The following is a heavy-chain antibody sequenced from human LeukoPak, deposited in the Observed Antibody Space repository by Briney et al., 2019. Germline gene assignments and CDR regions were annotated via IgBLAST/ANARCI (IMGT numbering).Heavy chain of an antibody. Sequence: SVKVSCKASGGTFSSYAISWVRQAPGQGLEWMGRIIPILGIANYAQKFQGRVTITADKSTSTAYMELSSLRSEDTAVYYCARGKRDTAMVVTPNWFDPWGQGTLVTVSS. D-gene: IGHD5-18*01. J-gene: IGHJ5*02. CDR2: IIPILGIA. CDR1: GGTFSSYA. CDR3: ARGKRDTAMVVTPNWFDP. V-gene: IGHV1-69*04.